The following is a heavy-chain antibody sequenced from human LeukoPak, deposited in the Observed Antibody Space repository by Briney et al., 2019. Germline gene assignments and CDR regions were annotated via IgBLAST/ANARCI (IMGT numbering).Heavy chain of an antibody. D-gene: IGHD2-15*01. CDR2: ISAYNGST. Sequence: ASVKVSCKASGYTFTSYGISWVRQAPGQGLEWMGWISAYNGSTIYAQKLQGRVTMTTDTSTNTAYIELRSLRSDDTAVYYCARDLAVAATGDFDYWGQGTLVTVSS. CDR3: ARDLAVAATGDFDY. V-gene: IGHV1-18*01. J-gene: IGHJ4*02. CDR1: GYTFTSYG.